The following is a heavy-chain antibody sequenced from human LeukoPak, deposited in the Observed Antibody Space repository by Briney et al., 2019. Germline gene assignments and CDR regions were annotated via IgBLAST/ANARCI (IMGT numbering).Heavy chain of an antibody. D-gene: IGHD1-26*01. V-gene: IGHV3-15*01. CDR3: ATDPGEWEPI. Sequence: PGGSLRLSCATSGLTFTNAWMSWSRQAPGKGLEWVGRIKSKTDGGTSDYAAPVQGRFTISRDDSKNTLYLQMNSLKIEDTAVYYCATDPGEWEPIWGQGTMVTVSS. J-gene: IGHJ3*02. CDR1: GLTFTNAW. CDR2: IKSKTDGGTS.